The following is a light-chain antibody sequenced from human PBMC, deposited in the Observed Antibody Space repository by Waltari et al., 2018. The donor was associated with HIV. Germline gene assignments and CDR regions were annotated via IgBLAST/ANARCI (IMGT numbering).Light chain of an antibody. J-gene: IGLJ1*01. V-gene: IGLV1-40*01. CDR3: QSFDSSLSGYV. CDR2: ENT. Sequence: QSVLTQPPSVSGAPGQRVTISCTGSSSHIGAGFDLPRYQQLPGTAPKLLIYENTNRPSGVPDRFSGSRSGSSASLAITGLQAEDEADYYCQSFDSSLSGYVFGTGTKVTVL. CDR1: SSHIGAGFD.